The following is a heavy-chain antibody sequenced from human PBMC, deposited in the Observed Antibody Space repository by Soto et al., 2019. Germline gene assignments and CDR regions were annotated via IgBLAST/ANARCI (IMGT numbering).Heavy chain of an antibody. CDR3: ASGIQLWLRRINNGYSG. CDR2: IIPMFGTA. D-gene: IGHD5-18*01. Sequence: QVQLVKSVAEVKKPESSVKVSCKAPGGTFSTYAISWVRQAPGQGLEWMGGIIPMFGTANYAQRFQDRVTITADESTNTVYMELSSLRSEDTAVYFCASGIQLWLRRINNGYSGWGQGTLVTVSS. CDR1: GGTFSTYA. J-gene: IGHJ4*02. V-gene: IGHV1-69*12.